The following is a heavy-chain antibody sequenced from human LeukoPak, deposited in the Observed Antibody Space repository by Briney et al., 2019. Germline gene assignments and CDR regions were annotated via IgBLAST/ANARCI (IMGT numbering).Heavy chain of an antibody. CDR3: AREVGSRIVVPPVRFDP. D-gene: IGHD3-22*01. CDR1: GFTFSDYF. Sequence: GGSLRLSCAASGFTFSDYFMSWIRQAPGKGLEWVSYISSSGSTIYYADSVKGRFTISRDNAKNSLYLQMNSLRAEDTAVYYCAREVGSRIVVPPVRFDPWGQGTLVTVSS. J-gene: IGHJ5*02. V-gene: IGHV3-11*04. CDR2: ISSSGSTI.